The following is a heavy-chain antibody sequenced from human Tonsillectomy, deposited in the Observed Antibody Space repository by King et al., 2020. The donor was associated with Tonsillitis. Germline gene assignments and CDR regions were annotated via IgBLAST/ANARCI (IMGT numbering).Heavy chain of an antibody. Sequence: VQLVESGGGLVQPGGSLRLSRAASGFTFRSYAMSWVRQAPGKGLEWVSGISGSGDSTYYADSVKGRFTISRDNSKTTLYLQMNSLRAEDTAVYDCATDPYSSDRGQGTLVTGSS. CDR1: GFTFRSYA. J-gene: IGHJ4*02. CDR3: ATDPYSSD. CDR2: ISGSGDST. V-gene: IGHV3-23*04. D-gene: IGHD6-19*01.